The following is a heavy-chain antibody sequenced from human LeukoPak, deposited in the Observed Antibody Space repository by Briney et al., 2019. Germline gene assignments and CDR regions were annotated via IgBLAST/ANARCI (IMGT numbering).Heavy chain of an antibody. CDR3: ARDWGVGGRPGYMDV. J-gene: IGHJ6*03. V-gene: IGHV4-59*01. D-gene: IGHD3-10*01. Sequence: SETLSLTCTVSGGSISSYYWSWIRQPPGKGLEWIGYIYYSGSTNYNPSLKSRVTMSVDTSKNQVSLKLSSVTAADTAVYFCARDWGVGGRPGYMDVWGKGTTVTVSS. CDR1: GGSISSYY. CDR2: IYYSGST.